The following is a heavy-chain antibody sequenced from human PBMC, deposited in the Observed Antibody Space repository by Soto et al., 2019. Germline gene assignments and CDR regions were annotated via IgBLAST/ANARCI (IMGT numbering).Heavy chain of an antibody. V-gene: IGHV3-13*01. CDR2: IGTAGDT. D-gene: IGHD6-19*01. Sequence: GGSLRLSCAASVFTFSSYDMHWVRQATGKGLEWVSAIGTAGDTYYSGSVKGRFTISRENAKNSLYLQMNSLRAEDTAVYYCARGGWYDYWGQGTLVTVSS. J-gene: IGHJ4*02. CDR1: VFTFSSYD. CDR3: ARGGWYDY.